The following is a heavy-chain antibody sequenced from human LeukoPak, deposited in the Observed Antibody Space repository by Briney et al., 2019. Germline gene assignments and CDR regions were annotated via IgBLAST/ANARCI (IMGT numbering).Heavy chain of an antibody. CDR3: ARGSRGYSYG. D-gene: IGHD5-18*01. CDR1: GASVSSGSYY. CDR2: IYYSGST. J-gene: IGHJ4*02. Sequence: KPSETLSLTCTVSGASVSSGSYYWSWLRQPPGKGLEWIGYIYYSGSTNYNPSLKSRVTISVDTSKNQFSLKLSSVTAADTAVYYCARGSRGYSYGWGQGTLVTVSS. V-gene: IGHV4-61*01.